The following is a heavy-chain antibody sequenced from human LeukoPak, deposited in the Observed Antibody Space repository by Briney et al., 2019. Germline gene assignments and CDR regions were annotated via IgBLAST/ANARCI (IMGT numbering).Heavy chain of an antibody. D-gene: IGHD1-26*01. V-gene: IGHV1-46*01. CDR2: INPSGGST. Sequence: ASVKVSCKASGYTFTSYYMHWVRQAPGQGLEWMGIINPSGGSTSYAQKFQGRVTMTRDTSTSTAYMELSSLRFEDTAVYYCARDAGATTPSPDYWGQGTLVTVSS. CDR1: GYTFTSYY. J-gene: IGHJ4*02. CDR3: ARDAGATTPSPDY.